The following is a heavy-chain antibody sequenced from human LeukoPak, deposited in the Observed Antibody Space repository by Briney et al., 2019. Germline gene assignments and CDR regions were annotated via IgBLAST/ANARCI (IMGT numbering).Heavy chain of an antibody. Sequence: PGGSLRLSCAASGFTFSTFGMHWVRQAPGEGLEWVAAISYDGYNQYYIDSVKGRFTVSRDNSKNTLYLQMNSLRAEDTAVYYCTKLNNYDDYWGQGTQVTVSS. D-gene: IGHD1/OR15-1a*01. CDR1: GFTFSTFG. V-gene: IGHV3-30*18. J-gene: IGHJ4*02. CDR3: TKLNNYDDY. CDR2: ISYDGYNQ.